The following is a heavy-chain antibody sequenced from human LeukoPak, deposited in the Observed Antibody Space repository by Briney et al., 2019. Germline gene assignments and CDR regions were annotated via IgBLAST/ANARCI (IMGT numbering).Heavy chain of an antibody. V-gene: IGHV4-39*07. CDR2: IYYSGST. Sequence: SETLSLTCTVSGGSISSSSYYWGWIRQPPGKGLEWIGSIYYSGSTYYNPSLKSRVTISVDTSKNQFSLKLSSVTAADTAVYYCARGGSSALYYWGQGTLVTVSS. J-gene: IGHJ4*02. CDR1: GGSISSSSYY. CDR3: ARGGSSALYY. D-gene: IGHD1-26*01.